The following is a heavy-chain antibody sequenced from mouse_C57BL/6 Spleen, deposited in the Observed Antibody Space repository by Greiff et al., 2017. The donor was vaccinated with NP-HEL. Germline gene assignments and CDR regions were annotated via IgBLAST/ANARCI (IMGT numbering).Heavy chain of an antibody. CDR2: INPSSGYT. Sequence: VQLHQSGAELVKPGASVKLSCKASGYTFTSYWMHWVKQRPGQGLEWIGYINPSSGYTKYNQKFKDKATLTADKSSSTAYMQLSSLTYEDSAVYYCARAITTVVDPYAMDYWGQGTSVTVSS. CDR3: ARAITTVVDPYAMDY. V-gene: IGHV1-7*01. J-gene: IGHJ4*01. CDR1: GYTFTSYW. D-gene: IGHD1-1*01.